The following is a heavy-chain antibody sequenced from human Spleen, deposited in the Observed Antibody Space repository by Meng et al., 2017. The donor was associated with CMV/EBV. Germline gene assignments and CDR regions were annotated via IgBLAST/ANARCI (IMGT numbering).Heavy chain of an antibody. Sequence: KVSCKGSGYKFTNYWIGWVRQMSGKGLEWMGISYPRDSDTRYSPSFQGQVTISVDKSINTAYLQWSSLKASDTAMYYCARQEIEYNWFDRWGQGTLVTVSS. CDR2: SYPRDSDT. V-gene: IGHV5-51*01. CDR3: ARQEIEYNWFDR. CDR1: GYKFTNYW. J-gene: IGHJ5*02. D-gene: IGHD5-24*01.